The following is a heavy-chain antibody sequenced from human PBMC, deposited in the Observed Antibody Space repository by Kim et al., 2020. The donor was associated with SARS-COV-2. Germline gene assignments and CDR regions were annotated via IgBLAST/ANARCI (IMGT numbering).Heavy chain of an antibody. CDR1: GYSFNTHW. D-gene: IGHD5-12*01. Sequence: GESLKISCKASGYSFNTHWIGWVRQKPGKGLEWMGVIYPDDSYTTYSPSFRGQVTISVDRSVTTAFLHWNSLEASDTAIYFCARPQYHQRSGPFEYWGQG. J-gene: IGHJ4*02. V-gene: IGHV5-51*01. CDR2: IYPDDSYT. CDR3: ARPQYHQRSGPFEY.